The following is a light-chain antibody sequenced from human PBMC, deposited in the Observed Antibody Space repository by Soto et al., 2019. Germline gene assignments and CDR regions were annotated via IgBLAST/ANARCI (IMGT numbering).Light chain of an antibody. CDR3: HQRSNWPLT. CDR2: DAS. Sequence: EIVLTQSPATLSLSPGERAALSCRASQSVSSYLAWYQQKPGQAPRLLIYDASNRATGIPARFSGSGSGTDFTLTISSLEPEDFAVYYCHQRSNWPLTFSGGTKVDI. J-gene: IGKJ4*01. CDR1: QSVSSY. V-gene: IGKV3-11*01.